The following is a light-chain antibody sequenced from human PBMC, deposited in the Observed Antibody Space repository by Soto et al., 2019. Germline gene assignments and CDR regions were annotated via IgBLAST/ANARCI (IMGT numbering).Light chain of an antibody. CDR2: KAS. J-gene: IGKJ3*01. CDR3: QHYNSYSEFS. CDR1: QSINSW. Sequence: IQMTQSPSTLSASIGDIVTITCLASQSINSWLAWYQQKPGKAPKLLIYKASTLESGVPSRFSGSGSGTEFTLTISCLQPDDFATYYCQHYNSYSEFSFGPGTKVDIK. V-gene: IGKV1-5*03.